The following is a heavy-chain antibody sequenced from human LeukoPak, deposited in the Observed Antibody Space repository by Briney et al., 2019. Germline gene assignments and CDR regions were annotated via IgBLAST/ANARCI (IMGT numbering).Heavy chain of an antibody. J-gene: IGHJ2*01. CDR3: ATVTVVVPAAIRYFDL. Sequence: SETLSLTCAVSGGSIRSSNWWSWVRQPPGKGLEWIGEIYHSGSTNYNPSLKSRVTISVDKSKNQFSLKLSSVTAADTAVYYCATVTVVVPAAIRYFDLWGRGTLVTVSS. CDR1: GGSIRSSNW. CDR2: IYHSGST. D-gene: IGHD2-2*01. V-gene: IGHV4-4*02.